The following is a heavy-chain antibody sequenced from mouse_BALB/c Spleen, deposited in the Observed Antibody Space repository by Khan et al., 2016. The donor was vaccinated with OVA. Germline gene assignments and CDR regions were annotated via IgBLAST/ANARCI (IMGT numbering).Heavy chain of an antibody. J-gene: IGHJ3*01. V-gene: IGHV1-18*01. D-gene: IGHD1-3*01. CDR3: TRSGYAGFAY. Sequence: VQLQQSGPELVKPGASMKISCKASGYSFTDYTMNWVKQSRGKNLEWVGLINPYNGVTNYNQTFKGKATLTVDKSSSTAYMELLSLTSEDSAVYCGTRSGYAGFAYWGQGTLVTVSA. CDR1: GYSFTDYT. CDR2: INPYNGVT.